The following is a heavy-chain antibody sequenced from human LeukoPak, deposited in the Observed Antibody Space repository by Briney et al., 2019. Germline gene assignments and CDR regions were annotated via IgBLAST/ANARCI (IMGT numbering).Heavy chain of an antibody. CDR1: GFTFSSYG. V-gene: IGHV3-30*18. D-gene: IGHD5-24*01. CDR2: ISYDGSNK. CDR3: AKGDGYNYYYYYGMDV. J-gene: IGHJ6*02. Sequence: PGGSLRLSCAASGFTFSSYGMHWVRQAPGKGLEWVAVISYDGSNKYYADSVKGRFTISRDNSKNTLCLQMNSLRAEDTAVYYCAKGDGYNYYYYYGMDVWGQGTTVTVSS.